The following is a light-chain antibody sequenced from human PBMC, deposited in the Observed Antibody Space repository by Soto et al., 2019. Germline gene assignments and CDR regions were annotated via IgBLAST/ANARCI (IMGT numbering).Light chain of an antibody. CDR1: QSVSSN. V-gene: IGKV3-15*01. CDR2: GAF. Sequence: EIVMTQSPFTLSVSPGERVTISCRASQSVSSNLAWYQQKPGQAPSLLIYGAFTRATGIPARFSGTGSGTEFTLTISSLQSEDFALYYCQQYNDWPLTFGQGTKVDIK. J-gene: IGKJ1*01. CDR3: QQYNDWPLT.